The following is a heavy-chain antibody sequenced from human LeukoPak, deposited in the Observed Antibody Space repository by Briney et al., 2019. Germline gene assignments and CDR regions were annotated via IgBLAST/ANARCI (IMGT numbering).Heavy chain of an antibody. V-gene: IGHV1-69*05. CDR3: AISHMAAADY. J-gene: IGHJ4*02. CDR2: IIPIFGTA. CDR1: GGTFSSYA. D-gene: IGHD6-13*01. Sequence: SVKVSCKASGGTFSSYAISWVRQAPGQGLEWTGRIIPIFGTANYAQKFQGRVTITTDESTSTAYMELSSLRSEDTAVYYCAISHMAAADYWGQGTLVTVSS.